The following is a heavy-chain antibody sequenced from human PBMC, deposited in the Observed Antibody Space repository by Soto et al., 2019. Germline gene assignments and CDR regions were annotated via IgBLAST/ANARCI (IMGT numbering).Heavy chain of an antibody. CDR3: AHKGGRGAAMDV. J-gene: IGHJ6*02. Sequence: QITLKESGPTLVKPTQTLTLTCTFSGFSLSTSAEGVAWIRQPPGKALEWLALIYWDDDERYSSFLKSRLTIAKEPSKNQVVLTMTNMDPVDTATYFCAHKGGRGAAMDVWGQGTTVTVSS. D-gene: IGHD2-15*01. CDR1: GFSLSTSAEG. CDR2: IYWDDDE. V-gene: IGHV2-5*02.